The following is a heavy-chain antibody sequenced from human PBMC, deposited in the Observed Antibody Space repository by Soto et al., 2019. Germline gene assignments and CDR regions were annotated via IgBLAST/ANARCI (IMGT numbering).Heavy chain of an antibody. Sequence: ASVKVSCKASGYSFTTFGITWVRQAPGQGLEWMGGINVYNGRANYAQKYQGRVAMTTDTSTNTAYMELMNLRPADTAVYYCVRDRDSSGSLSAYWGQGTQVTVLL. V-gene: IGHV1-18*01. J-gene: IGHJ4*02. CDR2: INVYNGRA. D-gene: IGHD6-25*01. CDR1: GYSFTTFG. CDR3: VRDRDSSGSLSAY.